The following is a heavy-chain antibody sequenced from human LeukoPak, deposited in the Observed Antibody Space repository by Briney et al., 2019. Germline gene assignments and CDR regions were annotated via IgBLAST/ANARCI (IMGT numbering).Heavy chain of an antibody. CDR1: GFIFSSYG. CDR2: IYSGGST. V-gene: IGHV3-53*01. J-gene: IGHJ4*02. D-gene: IGHD1-7*01. CDR3: ASKLGN. Sequence: GGSLRLSCVVSGFIFSSYGMHWVRQAPGKGLEWVSVIYSGGSTYYADSVKGRFTISRDNSKNTVYLQMNSVRAEDTAVYYCASKLGNWGQGTLVTVSS.